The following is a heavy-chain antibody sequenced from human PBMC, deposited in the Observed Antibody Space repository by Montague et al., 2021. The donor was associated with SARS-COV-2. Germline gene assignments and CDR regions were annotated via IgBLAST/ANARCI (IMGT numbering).Heavy chain of an antibody. V-gene: IGHV2-70*20. CDR1: GLSLSTSGMC. D-gene: IGHD1-26*01. CDR3: ARGIGWRSRVIFDP. CDR2: IDRDDE. J-gene: IGHJ5*02. Sequence: PALVKPTQTLTLTCTFSGLSLSTSGMCVSWVRQPPGKALEWLALIDRDDEYYNTSLKTRLTISKDTSKNQVVLTLTNMDPVGTTTYFCARGIGWRSRVIFDPWGQGTLVTVSS.